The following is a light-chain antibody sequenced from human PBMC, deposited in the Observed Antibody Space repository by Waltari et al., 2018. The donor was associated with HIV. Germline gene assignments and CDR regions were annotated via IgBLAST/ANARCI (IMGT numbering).Light chain of an antibody. CDR1: SSNIGSNT. J-gene: IGLJ2*01. Sequence: QSVLTQPPSASGTPGPWVTITCSGTSSNIGSNTVNLYQQLPGTAPKLLNYSNNQRPSGVPDRFSGSKYGTSASLAISGLQSEDEADYYCAAWDDSLNGVVFGGGTKLTVL. CDR3: AAWDDSLNGVV. V-gene: IGLV1-44*01. CDR2: SNN.